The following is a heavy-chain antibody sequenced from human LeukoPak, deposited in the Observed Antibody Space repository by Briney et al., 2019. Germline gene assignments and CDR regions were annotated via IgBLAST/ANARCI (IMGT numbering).Heavy chain of an antibody. Sequence: SETLSLTCTVSGGSISSDYWSWIRQPPGKGQGWRGYIYYSGSTNYNPSLTSRVTISVETSTNKCCLKLNSVSAADTAVYFCARTFQRENFDYWGEGTLVTVSS. CDR2: IYYSGST. V-gene: IGHV4-59*01. CDR1: GGSISSDY. J-gene: IGHJ4*02. CDR3: ARTFQRENFDY.